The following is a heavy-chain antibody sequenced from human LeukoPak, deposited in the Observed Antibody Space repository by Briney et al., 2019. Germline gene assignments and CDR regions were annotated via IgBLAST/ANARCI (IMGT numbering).Heavy chain of an antibody. CDR1: GFTFSNFA. CDR2: ISGSGYTT. V-gene: IGHV3-23*01. CDR3: AKSGPYCGSTTCNYFDY. J-gene: IGHJ4*02. Sequence: GGSLRLSCAASGFTFSNFALTWVRQAPGKGLEWVSSISGSGYTTHYADSVKGRFTISRDNSKNALFLQVNSLRAEDTAAYYCAKSGPYCGSTTCNYFDYWGQGTLVTVSS. D-gene: IGHD2-2*01.